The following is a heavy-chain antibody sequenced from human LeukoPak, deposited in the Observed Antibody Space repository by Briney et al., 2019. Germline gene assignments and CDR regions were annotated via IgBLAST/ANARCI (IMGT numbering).Heavy chain of an antibody. D-gene: IGHD3-22*01. J-gene: IGHJ4*02. V-gene: IGHV3-21*06. CDR2: INTVASYI. CDR3: ARLRRNSDKSGFYYYYDY. Sequence: GGSLRLSCAASGLTFSSFSFNWVRQGPGKGLEWVSSINTVASYICYADSVKGRFTISRDNAKNSLYLQMNSLRAEDTGVYYCARLRRNSDKSGFYYYYDYWGQGTLVTVSS. CDR1: GLTFSSFS.